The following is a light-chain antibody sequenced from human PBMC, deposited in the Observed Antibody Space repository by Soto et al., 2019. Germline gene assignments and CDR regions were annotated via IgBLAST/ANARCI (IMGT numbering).Light chain of an antibody. CDR2: DVS. CDR3: QQRSNWPPVT. V-gene: IGKV3-11*01. J-gene: IGKJ1*01. CDR1: QSVSSY. Sequence: EIVLTQSPATLSLSPGERATLSCRASQSVSSYLAWYQQKPGQAPRLLIYDVSNRATGIPARFSGTGSGTDFTLTISSLEPEDVAVYYCQQRSNWPPVTFGQGTRVEIK.